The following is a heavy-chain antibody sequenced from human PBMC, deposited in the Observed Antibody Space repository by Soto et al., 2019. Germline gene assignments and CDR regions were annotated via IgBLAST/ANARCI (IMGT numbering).Heavy chain of an antibody. J-gene: IGHJ4*02. CDR2: ITSNGDST. Sequence: QPGGSLRLSCAAFGFDFNKYAMTWVRQAPGKGLQWVSSITSNGDSTYYADSVKGRFTTSRDNSKNTLYLQMNSLRADDTAVFYCAKDSPSYTTSPFYLDSWGQGTLVTVSS. CDR1: GFDFNKYA. D-gene: IGHD2-2*02. V-gene: IGHV3-23*01. CDR3: AKDSPSYTTSPFYLDS.